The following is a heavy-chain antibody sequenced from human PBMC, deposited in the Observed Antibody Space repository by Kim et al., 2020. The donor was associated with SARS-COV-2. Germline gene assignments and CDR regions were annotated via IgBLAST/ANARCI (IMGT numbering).Heavy chain of an antibody. CDR2: IKSKTNNYAT. CDR1: GFSLSDSV. V-gene: IGHV3-73*01. J-gene: IGHJ6*02. D-gene: IGHD3-10*01. CDR3: FSYTYGPGSYKGVDV. Sequence: GGSLRLSCAASGFSLSDSVIHWVRQASGKGLEWVGRIKSKTNNYATTYAAPVKGRFTISRDDSKNTAYLQMDSLETEDTAVYYCFSYTYGPGSYKGVDVWGQGTTVTVSS.